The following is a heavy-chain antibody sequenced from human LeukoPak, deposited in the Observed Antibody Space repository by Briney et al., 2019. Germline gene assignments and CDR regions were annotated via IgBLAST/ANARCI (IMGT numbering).Heavy chain of an antibody. CDR1: AYTFTNFR. D-gene: IGHD4/OR15-4a*01. J-gene: IGHJ4*02. CDR3: ARDSYYGGHYSFFEH. CDR2: IGPSNHYT. V-gene: IGHV1-18*01. Sequence: ASVKVSCKTSAYTFTNFRIHWVRQAPGHGFEWLGWIGPSNHYTEYAHKLQDRLTLTTDTSTTTAHMELRSLTLDDTAIYFCARDSYYGGHYSFFEHWGQGTLATVSS.